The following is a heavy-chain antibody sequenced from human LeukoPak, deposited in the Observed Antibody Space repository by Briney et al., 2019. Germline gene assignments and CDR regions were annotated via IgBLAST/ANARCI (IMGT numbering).Heavy chain of an antibody. J-gene: IGHJ6*03. Sequence: SVKVSCKASGGTFSSYAISWVRQAPGQGLEWMGGIIPIFGTANYAQKFQGRVTITTDESTSTAYMELSSLRSEDTAVYYCARPGRSSGSYFNHYMDVWGKGTTVTVSS. V-gene: IGHV1-69*05. CDR1: GGTFSSYA. CDR3: ARPGRSSGSYFNHYMDV. D-gene: IGHD1-26*01. CDR2: IIPIFGTA.